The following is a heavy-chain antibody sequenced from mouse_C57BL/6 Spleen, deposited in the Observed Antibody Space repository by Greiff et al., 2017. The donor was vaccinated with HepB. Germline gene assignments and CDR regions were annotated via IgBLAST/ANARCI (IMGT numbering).Heavy chain of an antibody. CDR1: GFNIKDYY. CDR2: IDPEDGET. Sequence: VHVKQSGAELVKPGASVKLSCTASGFNIKDYYMHWVKQRTEQGLEWIGRIDPEDGETKYAPKFPGKATITADTSSKTAYLQLSSLTSEDTAVYYCARKGPGYWGQGTTLTVSS. J-gene: IGHJ2*01. CDR3: ARKGPGY. V-gene: IGHV14-2*01.